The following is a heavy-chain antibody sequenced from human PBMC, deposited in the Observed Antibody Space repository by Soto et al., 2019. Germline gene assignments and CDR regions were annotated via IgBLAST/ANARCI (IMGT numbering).Heavy chain of an antibody. Sequence: GGSLRLSCAASGFAFSSYSMNWVRHAPGKGLEWVSSISSSSSYIYYADSVKGRFTISRDNAKNSLYLQMNSLRAEDTAVYYCARGPLRAPYYFDYWGQGTLVTVSS. J-gene: IGHJ4*02. V-gene: IGHV3-21*01. CDR2: ISSSSSYI. CDR3: ARGPLRAPYYFDY. CDR1: GFAFSSYS.